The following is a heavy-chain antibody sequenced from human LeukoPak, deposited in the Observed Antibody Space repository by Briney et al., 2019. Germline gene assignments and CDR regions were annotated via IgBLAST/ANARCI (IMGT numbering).Heavy chain of an antibody. J-gene: IGHJ6*03. V-gene: IGHV4-61*02. CDR3: ARDVLGGYYYYYMDV. D-gene: IGHD1-26*01. Sequence: SETLSLTCTVSGGSISSGSYYWSWIRQPAGKGLEWIGRIYTSGSANYNPSLKSRVTISVDTSKNQFSLKLSSVTAADTAVYYCARDVLGGYYYYYMDVWGKGTTVTVSS. CDR1: GGSISSGSYY. CDR2: IYTSGSA.